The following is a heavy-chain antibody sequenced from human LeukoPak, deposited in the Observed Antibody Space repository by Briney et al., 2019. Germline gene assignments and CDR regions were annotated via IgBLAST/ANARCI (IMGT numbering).Heavy chain of an antibody. CDR3: ARGTMVRGVPTLYYYYYYGMDV. D-gene: IGHD3-10*01. CDR1: GYSFTSYW. J-gene: IGHJ6*02. Sequence: GESLKISCKGSGYSFTSYWIGWVRQMPGKGLEWMGIIYPDDSDTRYSPSFQGQVTISADKSISTAYLQWSSLKASDTAMYYCARGTMVRGVPTLYYYYYYGMDVWGQGTTVTVSS. CDR2: IYPDDSDT. V-gene: IGHV5-51*01.